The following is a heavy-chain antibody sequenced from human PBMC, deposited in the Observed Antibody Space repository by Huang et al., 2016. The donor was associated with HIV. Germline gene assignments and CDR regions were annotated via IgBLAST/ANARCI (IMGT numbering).Heavy chain of an antibody. D-gene: IGHD3-22*01. Sequence: QVQLQQRGAELLKPSETLSLTCAVSGGSFSGHYWTWIRQPPGRGLEWIGEIRDRGSTTYNPSLKSRVTISGDTSQSQFSLKLNSVTAADTAIYYCARMFKYDSGGYWGNDAFDIWGQGTMVTVSS. J-gene: IGHJ3*02. V-gene: IGHV4-34*02. CDR1: GGSFSGHY. CDR2: IRDRGST. CDR3: ARMFKYDSGGYWGNDAFDI.